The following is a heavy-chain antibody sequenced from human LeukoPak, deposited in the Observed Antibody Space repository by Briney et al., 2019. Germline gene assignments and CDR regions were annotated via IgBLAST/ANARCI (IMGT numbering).Heavy chain of an antibody. D-gene: IGHD5-12*01. CDR2: ISWNSGSI. Sequence: QPGGSLRLSCAASGFTFSGHGMHWVRQAPGKGLEWVSGISWNSGSIGYADSVKGRFTISRDNAKNSLYLQMNSLRAEDMALYYCAKGGGYDTINYYMDVWGKGTTVTVSS. CDR1: GFTFSGHG. CDR3: AKGGGYDTINYYMDV. V-gene: IGHV3-9*03. J-gene: IGHJ6*03.